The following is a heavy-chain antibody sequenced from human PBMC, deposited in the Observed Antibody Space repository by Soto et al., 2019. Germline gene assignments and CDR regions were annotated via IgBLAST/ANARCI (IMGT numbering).Heavy chain of an antibody. CDR2: ISYDGSNK. J-gene: IGHJ5*02. CDR3: ARAYYYDNNWFDP. Sequence: QVQLVESGGGVVQPGRSLRLSCAASGFTFSSYAMHWVRQAPGKGLEWVAVISYDGSNKYYADSVKGRFTISRDNSKNTLYLQMNSLRDEDTAVYYCARAYYYDNNWFDPWGQGTLVTVSS. V-gene: IGHV3-30-3*01. CDR1: GFTFSSYA. D-gene: IGHD3-22*01.